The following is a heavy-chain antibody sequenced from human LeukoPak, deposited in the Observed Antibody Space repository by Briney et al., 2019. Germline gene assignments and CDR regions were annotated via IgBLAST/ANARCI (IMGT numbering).Heavy chain of an antibody. CDR1: GFGFSDSY. CDR3: ASGLEDYYYYMDV. CDR2: ISSSSSYI. D-gene: IGHD3-22*01. V-gene: IGHV3-11*06. J-gene: IGHJ6*03. Sequence: GGSLRLSCVVSGFGFSDSYMTWIRQTPGKGLEWVSSISSSSSYIYYADSVKGRFTISRDNAKNSLYLQMNSLRAEDTAVYYCASGLEDYYYYMDVWGKGTTVTVSS.